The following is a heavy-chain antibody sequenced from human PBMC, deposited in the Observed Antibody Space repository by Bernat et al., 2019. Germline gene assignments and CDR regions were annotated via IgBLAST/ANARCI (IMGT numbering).Heavy chain of an antibody. J-gene: IGHJ4*02. V-gene: IGHV3-23*04. CDR1: GFTFSSYS. Sequence: EVQVVESGGGLVQPGGSLRLACAASGFTFSSYSMNWVRQAPGKGLEWVSAISGSGGSTYYADSVKGRFTISRDNSKNTLYLQMNSLRAEDTAVYYCAKDSDYYGSGSYLDYWGQGTLVTVSS. CDR2: ISGSGGST. D-gene: IGHD3-10*01. CDR3: AKDSDYYGSGSYLDY.